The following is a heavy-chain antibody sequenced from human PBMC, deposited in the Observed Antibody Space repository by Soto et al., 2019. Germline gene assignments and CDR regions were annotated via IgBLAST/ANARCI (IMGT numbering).Heavy chain of an antibody. CDR3: TRSNDFWSGYSSY. Sequence: GSMRLSCTASGFTFGDYAMSWFRQAPGKGLEWVGFIRSKAYGGTTEYAASVKGRFTISRDDSKSIAYLQMNSLKTEDTAVYYCTRSNDFWSGYSSYWGQGTLVTVSS. CDR2: IRSKAYGGTT. D-gene: IGHD3-3*01. J-gene: IGHJ4*02. V-gene: IGHV3-49*03. CDR1: GFTFGDYA.